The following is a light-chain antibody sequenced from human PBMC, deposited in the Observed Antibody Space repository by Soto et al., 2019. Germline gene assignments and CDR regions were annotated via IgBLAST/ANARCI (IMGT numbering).Light chain of an antibody. J-gene: IGKJ1*01. Sequence: EIVLTQSPGTLSLSPGERATLSCRASQSISSSYLAWYQQKPGQAPRLLIYDASSRATGIPDRFSGSGSGTDFTLTISRLEPEDFAVYYCQQYGSSPPPFGQGTEVEIK. CDR3: QQYGSSPPP. CDR1: QSISSSY. V-gene: IGKV3-20*01. CDR2: DAS.